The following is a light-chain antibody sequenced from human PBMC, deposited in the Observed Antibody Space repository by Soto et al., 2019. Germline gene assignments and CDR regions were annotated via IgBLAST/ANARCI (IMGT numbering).Light chain of an antibody. CDR3: QQYGNLPRT. V-gene: IGKV3-20*01. CDR2: DTF. CDR1: QSVRSSS. J-gene: IGKJ1*01. Sequence: EIVLTHSPGTLSLSPGERATLSCRVSQSVRSSSLAWYQQKPGQVPRLLIYDTFSRATGIPDRFSGSGSWTDITLTISRLESEDFAVYYCQQYGNLPRTFGQGTKVDI.